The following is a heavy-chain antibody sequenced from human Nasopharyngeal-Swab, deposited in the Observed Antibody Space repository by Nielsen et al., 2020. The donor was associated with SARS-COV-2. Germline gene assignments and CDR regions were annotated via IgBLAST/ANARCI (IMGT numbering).Heavy chain of an antibody. CDR3: ARDLQGYTRGGYYYYYMDV. V-gene: IGHV4-38-2*02. CDR2: IYHSGST. D-gene: IGHD1-14*01. Sequence: SETLSLTCTVSGYSISSGYYWGWIRQPPGKGLEWIGSIYHSGSTYYNPSLKSRVTISVDTSKNQFSLKLSSVTAADTAVYYCARDLQGYTRGGYYYYYMDVWGKGTTVTVSS. CDR1: GYSISSGYY. J-gene: IGHJ6*03.